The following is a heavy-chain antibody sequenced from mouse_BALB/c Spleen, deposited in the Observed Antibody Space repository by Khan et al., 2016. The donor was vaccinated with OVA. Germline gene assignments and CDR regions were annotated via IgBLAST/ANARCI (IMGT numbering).Heavy chain of an antibody. J-gene: IGHJ2*01. D-gene: IGHD1-1*01. CDR3: TRIYRSDFDY. V-gene: IGHV1-20*01. Sequence: VQLQQSGPELVKPGASVKISCKASGYSFTGYFMNWVMQSHGKSLEWIGRINPHIGETFYNQKFKGKATLTVDEPSSTAHMELRSLTSEDSAVYYCTRIYRSDFDYWGQGTTLTVSS. CDR2: INPHIGET. CDR1: GYSFTGYF.